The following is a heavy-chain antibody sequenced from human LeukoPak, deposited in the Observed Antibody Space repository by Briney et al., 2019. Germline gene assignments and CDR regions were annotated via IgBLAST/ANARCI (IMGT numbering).Heavy chain of an antibody. CDR1: GGTFSSYA. CDR3: AKPYDSGTFPPGY. Sequence: ASVKVSCKASGGTFSSYAISWVRQAPGQGLEWMGGIIPIFGTANYAQKFQGRVTITADESTSTAYMELSSLRAEDTAVYYCAKPYDSGTFPPGYWGQGTLVTVSS. D-gene: IGHD3-10*01. V-gene: IGHV1-69*13. CDR2: IIPIFGTA. J-gene: IGHJ4*02.